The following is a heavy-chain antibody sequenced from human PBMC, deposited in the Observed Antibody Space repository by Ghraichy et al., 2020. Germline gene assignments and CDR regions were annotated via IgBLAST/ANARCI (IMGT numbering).Heavy chain of an antibody. CDR3: AKGPYYDFWSGPDY. CDR1: GFTFSSYA. J-gene: IGHJ4*02. V-gene: IGHV3-23*01. D-gene: IGHD3-3*01. Sequence: GGSLRLSCAASGFTFSSYAMIWVRQAPGKGLEWVSAISRSGLSTYYADSVKGRFTISRDSSKNSLYLQMNSLRAADTAVSYGAKGPYYDFWSGPDYWGQGTLVTVSS. CDR2: ISRSGLST.